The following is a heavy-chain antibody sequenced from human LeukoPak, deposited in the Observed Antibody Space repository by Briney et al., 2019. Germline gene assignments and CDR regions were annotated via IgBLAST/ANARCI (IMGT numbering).Heavy chain of an antibody. V-gene: IGHV1-2*02. CDR2: INPNSGGT. J-gene: IGHJ4*02. CDR1: GYTFTGYY. CDR3: ARVGYYESSGYYEY. Sequence: APVKVSCKASGYTFTGYYMHWVRQAPGQGLEWMGWINPNSGGTNYAQKFQGRVTVTRDTSISTVYMELSRLRSDDTAVYYCARVGYYESSGYYEYWGQGTLVTVSS. D-gene: IGHD3-22*01.